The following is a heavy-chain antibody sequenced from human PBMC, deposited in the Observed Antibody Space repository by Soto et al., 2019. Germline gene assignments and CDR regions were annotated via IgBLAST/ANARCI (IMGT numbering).Heavy chain of an antibody. V-gene: IGHV3-33*06. CDR1: GFIFTTYG. Sequence: QVQLVESGGGGVQPGRSLRLSCAAAGFIFTTYGLHWVRQAPGKGLEWVAVIWYDGSNQYYADSVKGRFTISRDNSKNILHLEMNSVRVEDTAVYYCVKDHCGGDCYSDTDFDYWGQGTLVTVSS. J-gene: IGHJ4*02. CDR2: IWYDGSNQ. CDR3: VKDHCGGDCYSDTDFDY. D-gene: IGHD2-21*02.